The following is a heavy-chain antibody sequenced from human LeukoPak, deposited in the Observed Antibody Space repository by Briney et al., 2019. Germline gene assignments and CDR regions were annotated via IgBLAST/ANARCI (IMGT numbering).Heavy chain of an antibody. CDR1: VYTFTNYD. J-gene: IGHJ4*02. CDR2: MNPNSGNT. CDR3: ARVGRGRYPLDF. Sequence: ASVKVSSKASVYTFTNYDINWVRQATGQGLESMGWMNPNSGNTGYAQKFQGRVTITRNTSISTLYMELSSLRSEDTAVYYCARVGRGRYPLDFWGQGTLVTVCS. D-gene: IGHD3-16*01. V-gene: IGHV1-8*03.